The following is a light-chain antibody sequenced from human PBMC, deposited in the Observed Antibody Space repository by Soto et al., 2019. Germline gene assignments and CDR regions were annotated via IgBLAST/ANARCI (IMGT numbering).Light chain of an antibody. V-gene: IGLV2-14*01. Sequence: QSALTQPASVSGSPGQSVTISCTGTSSDIGGYNYVSWYQQHPGRAPKLMIYEVNNRPSGVSNRFSGSKSGNTASLSISGLQAEDEADYYCSSYTSSSVVFGGGTQLTVL. CDR1: SSDIGGYNY. J-gene: IGLJ2*01. CDR2: EVN. CDR3: SSYTSSSVV.